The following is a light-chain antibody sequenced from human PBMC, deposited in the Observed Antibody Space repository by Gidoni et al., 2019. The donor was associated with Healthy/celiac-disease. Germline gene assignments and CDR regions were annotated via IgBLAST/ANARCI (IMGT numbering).Light chain of an antibody. CDR2: KAS. CDR1: QSISIW. Sequence: DIQMTQSPSTLSASVGDRVTITCRASQSISIWLAWSQKKPGKAPKLLIYKASSLESGVQSRCSGSGSGTEFTLTISSLQPDDFATYYCKQYNSYSLTVGGGTKVEIK. V-gene: IGKV1-5*03. J-gene: IGKJ4*01. CDR3: KQYNSYSLT.